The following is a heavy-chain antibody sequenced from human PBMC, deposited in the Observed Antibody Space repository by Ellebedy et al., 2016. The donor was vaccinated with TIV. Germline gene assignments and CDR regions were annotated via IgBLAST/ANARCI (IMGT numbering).Heavy chain of an antibody. J-gene: IGHJ6*02. CDR2: IYYRGGT. D-gene: IGHD1-14*01. V-gene: IGHV4-59*11. CDR3: ARDGGSASGMDV. Sequence: SETLSLXXTVSGGSISSHYWSWIRQPPGKGLEWVGYIYYRGGTKYNPSLGSRVTISVDRSKNKFSLEVNSVTAADTAVYYCARDGGSASGMDVWGRGTTVTVSS. CDR1: GGSISSHY.